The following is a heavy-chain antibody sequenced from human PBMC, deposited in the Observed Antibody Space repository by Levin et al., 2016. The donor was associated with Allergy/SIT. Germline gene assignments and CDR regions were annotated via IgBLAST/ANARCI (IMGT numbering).Heavy chain of an antibody. CDR2: MSSSGSTI. CDR3: ARIPHYYDSSGHEGDDWFDP. D-gene: IGHD3-22*01. J-gene: IGHJ5*02. Sequence: VRQAPGKGLEWVSYMSSSGSTIYYADSVKGRFTISRDNAKNSLYLQMNSLRAEDTAVYYCARIPHYYDSSGHEGDDWFDPWGQGTLVTVSS. V-gene: IGHV3-48*03.